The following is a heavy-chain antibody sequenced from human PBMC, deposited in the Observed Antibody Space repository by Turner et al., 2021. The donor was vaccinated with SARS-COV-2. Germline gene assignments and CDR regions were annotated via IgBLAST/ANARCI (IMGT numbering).Heavy chain of an antibody. CDR2: INHSGNT. Sequence: QVQLQQWGAGLLKPSETLSLTCAVYGGSFSGYYWSFIRQPPGKGLEWIGEINHSGNTNYNPSLHSRVITSVDTSKNHFSLKLTSVTAADTAVYYCARGRDDYIWGSPTPTYYFDYWGQGTLVTVSS. J-gene: IGHJ4*02. CDR3: ARGRDDYIWGSPTPTYYFDY. CDR1: GGSFSGYY. D-gene: IGHD3-16*01. V-gene: IGHV4-34*01.